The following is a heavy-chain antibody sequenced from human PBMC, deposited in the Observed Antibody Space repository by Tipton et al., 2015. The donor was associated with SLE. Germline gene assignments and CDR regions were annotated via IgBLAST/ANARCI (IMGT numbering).Heavy chain of an antibody. CDR1: GGSFSDYF. Sequence: TLSLTCAVYGGSFSDYFWTWIRQSPGKGLEWIGVVNHSGSTDYHPSLKSRVTMSVDTSKNQFSLKVRSVTAADAAVYFCARDIAEPGGYYYMDVWGKGTTVSVSS. D-gene: IGHD6-13*01. V-gene: IGHV4-34*01. CDR2: VNHSGST. J-gene: IGHJ6*03. CDR3: ARDIAEPGGYYYMDV.